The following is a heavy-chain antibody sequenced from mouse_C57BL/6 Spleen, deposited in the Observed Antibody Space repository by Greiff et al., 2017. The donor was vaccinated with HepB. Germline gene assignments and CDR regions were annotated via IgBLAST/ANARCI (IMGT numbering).Heavy chain of an antibody. Sequence: QVQLQQPGAELVMPGASVKLSCKASGYTFTSYWMHWVKQRPGQGLEWIGEIDPSDSYTNYNQKFKGKSTLTVDKSSSTAYMQLSSLTSEDSAVYYCARMEMEDYGSNYAMDYWGQGTSVTVSS. V-gene: IGHV1-69*01. CDR2: IDPSDSYT. D-gene: IGHD1-1*01. CDR1: GYTFTSYW. J-gene: IGHJ4*01. CDR3: ARMEMEDYGSNYAMDY.